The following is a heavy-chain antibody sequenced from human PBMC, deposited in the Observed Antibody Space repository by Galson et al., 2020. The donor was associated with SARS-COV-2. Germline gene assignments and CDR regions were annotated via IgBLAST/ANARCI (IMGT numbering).Heavy chain of an antibody. J-gene: IGHJ4*02. V-gene: IGHV3-33*01. D-gene: IGHD6-13*01. Sequence: GGSLRLSCAASGFTFSSYGMHWVRQAPGKGLEWVAVIWYDGSNKYYADSVKGRFTISRDNSKNTLYLQMNSLRAEDTAVYYCARGGMDSSIWLGYYFDYWGQGTLVTVSS. CDR2: IWYDGSNK. CDR3: ARGGMDSSIWLGYYFDY. CDR1: GFTFSSYG.